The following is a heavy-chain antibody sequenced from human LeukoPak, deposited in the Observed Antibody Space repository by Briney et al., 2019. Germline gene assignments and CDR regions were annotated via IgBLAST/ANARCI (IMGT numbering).Heavy chain of an antibody. D-gene: IGHD3-22*01. Sequence: PGGSLRLSCAASGFTFSSYAMSWVRQAPGKGLEWVSAISGSGGSTYYADSVKGRFTISRDNSKNTLYLQMNSLRAEDTAVYYCAKVYYDSSGSNYFDYWAQGTLVTVSS. CDR2: ISGSGGST. CDR3: AKVYYDSSGSNYFDY. V-gene: IGHV3-23*01. J-gene: IGHJ4*02. CDR1: GFTFSSYA.